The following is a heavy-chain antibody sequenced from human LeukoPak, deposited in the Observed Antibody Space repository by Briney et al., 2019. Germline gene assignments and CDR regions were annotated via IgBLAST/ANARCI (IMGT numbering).Heavy chain of an antibody. D-gene: IGHD6-25*01. Sequence: VSVKVPCKACGYTFNGYYMLWVRQAPGKGFEWMGWINHNSGGKKHAQEFQDRVTMNRKMSLSTPHMELSRLISDDPPVFYCGRRVLRGFGGEGTGVTVSS. J-gene: IGHJ4*02. CDR2: INHNSGGK. V-gene: IGHV1-2*02. CDR1: GYTFNGYY. CDR3: GRRVLRGF.